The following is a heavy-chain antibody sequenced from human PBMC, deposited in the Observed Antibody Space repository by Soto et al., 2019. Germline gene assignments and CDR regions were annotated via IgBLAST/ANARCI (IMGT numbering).Heavy chain of an antibody. J-gene: IGHJ3*02. CDR1: GGSISSYY. CDR3: ARDLPYCSGGSCLFLDI. CDR2: IYYSGST. D-gene: IGHD2-15*01. Sequence: SETLSLTCTVSGGSISSYYWSWNRQPPGKGLEWIGYIYYSGSTNYNPSLRSRVTISVDTSKNQFSLKLSSVTAADTAVYYCARDLPYCSGGSCLFLDIWGQGTMVTVSS. V-gene: IGHV4-59*01.